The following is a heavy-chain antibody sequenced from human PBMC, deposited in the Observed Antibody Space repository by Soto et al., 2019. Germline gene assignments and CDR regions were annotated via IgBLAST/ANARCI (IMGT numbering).Heavy chain of an antibody. J-gene: IGHJ5*02. CDR3: AKFRDWNYSNWFDP. CDR1: GFTFNSYA. V-gene: IGHV3-23*01. CDR2: ISGSGGST. D-gene: IGHD1-7*01. Sequence: GGSLRLSCAASGFTFNSYAMSWVRQAPGKGLEWVSAISGSGGSTYYADSVKGRFTISRDNSKNTLYLQMNSLRAEDTAVYYCAKFRDWNYSNWFDPWGQGTLVTVSS.